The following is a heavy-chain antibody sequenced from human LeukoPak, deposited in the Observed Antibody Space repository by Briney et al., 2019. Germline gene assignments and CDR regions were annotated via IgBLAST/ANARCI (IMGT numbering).Heavy chain of an antibody. D-gene: IGHD6-13*01. J-gene: IGHJ4*02. Sequence: GGSLRLSCAASGFTFSSYGMHWVRQAPGKGLEWVAVIWYDGGNKYYADSVMGRFTISRDNSKNTLYLQMDSLRAEDTAVYYCAREQLDPYYFDYWGQGSLVTVSS. V-gene: IGHV3-33*01. CDR3: AREQLDPYYFDY. CDR2: IWYDGGNK. CDR1: GFTFSSYG.